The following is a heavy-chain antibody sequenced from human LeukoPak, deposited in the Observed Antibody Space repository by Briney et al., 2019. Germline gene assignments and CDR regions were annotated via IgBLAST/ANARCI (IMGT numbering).Heavy chain of an antibody. D-gene: IGHD3-10*01. CDR1: GYTFTTYG. J-gene: IGHJ4*02. CDR3: ARDVRSPMVRGIVFDY. V-gene: IGHV1-18*01. CDR2: TSPYNDDT. Sequence: ASVKVSCKASGYTFTTYGISWLRQAPGQGLEWMGWTSPYNDDTNCVQKFQGRVKMTTDTSTSTAFMELGSLRSDDTAVYYCARDVRSPMVRGIVFDYWGQGTLVTVSS.